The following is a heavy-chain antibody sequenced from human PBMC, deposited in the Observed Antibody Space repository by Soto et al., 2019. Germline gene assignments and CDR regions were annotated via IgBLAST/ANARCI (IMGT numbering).Heavy chain of an antibody. V-gene: IGHV3-33*01. Sequence: QVQLVESGGGVVQPGRSLRLSCAASGFTFISYGMHWVSQAPGKWLEWVAVIWYDGSNKYYADSVKGRFTISRDNSKNTLYLQMNSLRAEDTAVYYCARDGRYSYCAYFYYWGQGTLVTVSS. D-gene: IGHD5-18*01. CDR1: GFTFISYG. J-gene: IGHJ4*02. CDR2: IWYDGSNK. CDR3: ARDGRYSYCAYFYY.